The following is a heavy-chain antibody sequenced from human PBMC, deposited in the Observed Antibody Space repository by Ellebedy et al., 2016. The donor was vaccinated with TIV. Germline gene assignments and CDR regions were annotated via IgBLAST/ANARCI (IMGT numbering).Heavy chain of an antibody. J-gene: IGHJ4*02. CDR1: GGSISSGGYY. CDR2: IYYSGST. CDR3: ARENILTGSFDY. Sequence: SETLSLTXTVSGGSISSGGYYWSWIRQHPGKGLEWIGYIYYSGSTYYNPSLKSRVTISVDTSKNQFSLKLSSVTAADTAVYYCARENILTGSFDYWGQGTLVTVSS. D-gene: IGHD3-9*01. V-gene: IGHV4-30-4*08.